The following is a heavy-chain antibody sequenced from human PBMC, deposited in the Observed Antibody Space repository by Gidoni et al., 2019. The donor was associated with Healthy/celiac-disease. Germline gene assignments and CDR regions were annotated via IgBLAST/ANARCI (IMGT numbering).Heavy chain of an antibody. CDR2: INRDGSST. Sequence: EVQLVESGGGLVQPGGSLRLSCAASGFTFSSYWMHWVRQAPGKGLVWVSRINRDGSSTSYADSVKGRFTISRDNAKNTLYLQMNSLRAEDTAVYYCARDENYDSSGYYPYYYYGMDVWGQGTTVTVSS. J-gene: IGHJ6*02. D-gene: IGHD3-22*01. V-gene: IGHV3-74*01. CDR1: GFTFSSYW. CDR3: ARDENYDSSGYYPYYYYGMDV.